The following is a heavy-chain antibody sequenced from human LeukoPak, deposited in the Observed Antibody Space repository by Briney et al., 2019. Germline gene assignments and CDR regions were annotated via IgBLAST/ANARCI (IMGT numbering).Heavy chain of an antibody. V-gene: IGHV3-74*01. Sequence: GGSLRLSCAASGFTLSSYWMHWVRQAPGKGLVWVSRINNDGSSTSYADSVKGRFTISRDNAKNTLYLQMNSLRDEDTAVYYRAKGGTVLFDYWGQGTLVTVSS. CDR2: INNDGSST. CDR3: AKGGTVLFDY. J-gene: IGHJ4*02. CDR1: GFTLSSYW. D-gene: IGHD3-16*01.